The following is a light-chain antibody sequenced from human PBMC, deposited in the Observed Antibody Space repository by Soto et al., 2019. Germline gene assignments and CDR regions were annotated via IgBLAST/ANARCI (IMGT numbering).Light chain of an antibody. CDR1: QSLLQTNGYNY. Sequence: DIVMTQPPLSLPVTPGEPASISCRSSQSLLQTNGYNYLDWYLQKPGQSPQLLIYLGSNRASGVPDRFSGSGSGTEFTLKISRVEAEDVGVYYCMQALQTPFTFGPGTKVDIK. CDR2: LGS. V-gene: IGKV2-28*01. CDR3: MQALQTPFT. J-gene: IGKJ3*01.